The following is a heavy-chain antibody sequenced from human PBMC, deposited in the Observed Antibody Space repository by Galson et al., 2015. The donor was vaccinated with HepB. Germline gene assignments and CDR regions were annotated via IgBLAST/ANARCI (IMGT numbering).Heavy chain of an antibody. CDR3: AKSKAQGPTYYYYGMDV. J-gene: IGHJ6*02. D-gene: IGHD4-11*01. Sequence: SLRLSCAASGFTFSSYGMHWVRQAPGKGLEWVAVISYDGSNKYYADSVKGRFTISRDNSKNTLYLQMNSLRAEDTAVYYCAKSKAQGPTYYYYGMDVWGQGTTVTVSS. CDR1: GFTFSSYG. V-gene: IGHV3-30*18. CDR2: ISYDGSNK.